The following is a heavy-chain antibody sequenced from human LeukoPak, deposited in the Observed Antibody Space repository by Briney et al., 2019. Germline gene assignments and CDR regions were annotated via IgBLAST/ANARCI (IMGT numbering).Heavy chain of an antibody. CDR1: GYTFTGYY. CDR3: ARIGYNHYFDY. J-gene: IGHJ4*02. CDR2: INPNSGGT. D-gene: IGHD5-24*01. V-gene: IGHV1-2*02. Sequence: ASVMVSCKASGYTFTGYYLHWVRQAPGQGLEWMGWINPNSGGTNYAQTFQGRVTMTRDTSITTACLELSRLRSDDTAVYYCARIGYNHYFDYWGQGTLVTVSS.